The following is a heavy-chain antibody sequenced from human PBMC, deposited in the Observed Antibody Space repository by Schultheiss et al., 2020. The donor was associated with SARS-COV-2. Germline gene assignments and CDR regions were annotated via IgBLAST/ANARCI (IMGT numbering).Heavy chain of an antibody. Sequence: GGSLRLSCAASGFTFSGSGMHWVRQASGKGLEWVGRIRNKANSYTTEYAASVKGRFTISRDDSKNSLYLQMNSLRAEDMAVYYCAREYYCGGDCYPSGEFDYWGQGTPVTVSS. CDR3: AREYYCGGDCYPSGEFDY. J-gene: IGHJ4*02. CDR1: GFTFSGSG. V-gene: IGHV3-72*01. CDR2: IRNKANSYTT. D-gene: IGHD2-21*02.